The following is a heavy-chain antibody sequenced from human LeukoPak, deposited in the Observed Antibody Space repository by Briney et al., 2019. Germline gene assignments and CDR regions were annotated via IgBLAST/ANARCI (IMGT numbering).Heavy chain of an antibody. Sequence: GGSLRLSCAASGFTFSSYSMNWVRQAPGKGLEWVSSISSSSSYIYYADSVKGRFTISRDNAKNSLYLQMNSLRAEDTAVYYCARSGSSWYGSFGYWGQGTLVTVSS. V-gene: IGHV3-21*01. CDR2: ISSSSSYI. J-gene: IGHJ4*02. CDR3: ARSGSSWYGSFGY. CDR1: GFTFSSYS. D-gene: IGHD6-13*01.